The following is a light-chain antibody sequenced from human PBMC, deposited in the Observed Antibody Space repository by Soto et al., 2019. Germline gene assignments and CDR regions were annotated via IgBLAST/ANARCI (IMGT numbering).Light chain of an antibody. J-gene: IGLJ1*01. CDR2: DVS. CDR1: SSDVGGYNY. CDR3: SSYTASSTYV. Sequence: QSALTQPASVSGSPGQSITISCTGTSSDVGGYNYVSWYQHHPGKAPKLMIFDVSNRPSGFSNRFSGSKSGNTASLTISGLQAEDEADYYSSSYTASSTYVFGTGTKLTVL. V-gene: IGLV2-14*03.